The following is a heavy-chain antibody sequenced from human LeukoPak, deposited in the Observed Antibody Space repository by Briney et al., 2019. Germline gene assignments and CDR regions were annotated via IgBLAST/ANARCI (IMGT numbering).Heavy chain of an antibody. CDR2: IIPIFGTA. CDR1: GGTFSSYA. Sequence: SVKVSCKASGGTFSSYAISWVRQAPGQGLEWMGGIIPIFGTANYAQKFRGRVTITADESTSTAYMELSSLRSEDTAVYYCARDLGGKLGTFDYWGQGTLVTVSS. J-gene: IGHJ4*02. CDR3: ARDLGGKLGTFDY. V-gene: IGHV1-69*01. D-gene: IGHD3-16*01.